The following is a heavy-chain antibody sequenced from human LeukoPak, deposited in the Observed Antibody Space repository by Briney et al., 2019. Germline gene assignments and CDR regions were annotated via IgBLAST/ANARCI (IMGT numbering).Heavy chain of an antibody. V-gene: IGHV4-34*01. Sequence: PSETLPLTCAVYGGSFSGYYWSWIRQPPGKGLEWIGEINHSGSTNYNPSLKSRVTISVDTSKNQFSLKLSSVTAADTAVYYCARGARMSYYYYGMDVWGQGTTVTVSS. CDR2: INHSGST. CDR3: ARGARMSYYYYGMDV. J-gene: IGHJ6*02. CDR1: GGSFSGYY. D-gene: IGHD6-6*01.